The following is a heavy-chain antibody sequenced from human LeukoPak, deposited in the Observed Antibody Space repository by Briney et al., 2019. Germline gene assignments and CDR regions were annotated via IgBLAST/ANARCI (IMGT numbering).Heavy chain of an antibody. CDR2: IYSSAYI. CDR1: GLTVSSYG. V-gene: IGHV3-53*01. CDR3: ARGGDSSGYYQNFDY. D-gene: IGHD3-22*01. Sequence: PGESLRLSCGASGLTVSSYGMTWVRQAPGKGLEWVSIIYSSAYIYYSDSVKGRFTISRDNSKNTLYLQMNSLRAEDTAVYYCARGGDSSGYYQNFDYWGQGTLVTVSS. J-gene: IGHJ4*02.